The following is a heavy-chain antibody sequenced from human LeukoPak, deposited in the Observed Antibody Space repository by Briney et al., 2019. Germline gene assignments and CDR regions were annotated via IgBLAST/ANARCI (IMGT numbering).Heavy chain of an antibody. CDR1: GFTFDNYA. Sequence: PGGSLRLSCAASGFTFDNYARSWVRQTPGKGLEWASAIGGSGDDTSYADSVKGRFTVSRDNSKSTLYLQMNSLRAEDTAIYYCTRVGYIDEGIDYWGQGTLVTVSS. J-gene: IGHJ4*02. CDR3: TRVGYIDEGIDY. CDR2: IGGSGDDT. D-gene: IGHD5-24*01. V-gene: IGHV3-23*01.